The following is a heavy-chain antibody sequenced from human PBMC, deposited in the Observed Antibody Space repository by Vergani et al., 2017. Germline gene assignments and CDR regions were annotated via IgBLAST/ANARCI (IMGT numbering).Heavy chain of an antibody. Sequence: QVPLQESRPGVVKPSQTLSLTCAVSGGSISSGDHCWTWIRQRPGKGLEWIGYIFYSGTTYDNPSLRSRLTISVDTSQNQFSLKLRSVTAADTAVYYCARVDTQVPATSHFYYMDVWGKGTTVVVSS. CDR2: IFYSGTT. CDR3: ARVDTQVPATSHFYYMDV. D-gene: IGHD6-25*01. V-gene: IGHV4-31*11. CDR1: GGSISSGDHC. J-gene: IGHJ6*03.